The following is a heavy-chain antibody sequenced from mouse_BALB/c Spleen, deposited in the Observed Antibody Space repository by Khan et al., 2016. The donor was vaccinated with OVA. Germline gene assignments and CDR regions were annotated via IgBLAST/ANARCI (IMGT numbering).Heavy chain of an antibody. J-gene: IGHJ2*01. Sequence: QVHVKQSGAELVRPGTSVKMSCKAAGYTFTNYWIGWVKQRPGHGLEWIGDIYPGGGYTNYNEKFKGKATLTADKTSRTAYMQLSSLTSEDSAFYYFASRGAARATWDYFYTWGQGTTLTVSS. CDR1: GYTFTNYW. D-gene: IGHD3-1*01. CDR3: ASRGAARATWDYFYT. CDR2: IYPGGGYT. V-gene: IGHV1-63*02.